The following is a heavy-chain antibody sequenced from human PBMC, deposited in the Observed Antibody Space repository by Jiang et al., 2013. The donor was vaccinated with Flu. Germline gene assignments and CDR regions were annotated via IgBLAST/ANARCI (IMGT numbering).Heavy chain of an antibody. Sequence: GSGLVKPSETLSLTCTVSGGFISGYHWNWIRQPPGKGLEWIGYSYYGENTNYNPSLESRGTISIDTSKNQFSLKLRSVTAADTAVYYCARGERYGFDYWGQGILVTVSS. V-gene: IGHV4-59*01. CDR2: SYYGENT. D-gene: IGHD1-14*01. CDR3: ARGERYGFDY. J-gene: IGHJ4*02. CDR1: GGFISGYH.